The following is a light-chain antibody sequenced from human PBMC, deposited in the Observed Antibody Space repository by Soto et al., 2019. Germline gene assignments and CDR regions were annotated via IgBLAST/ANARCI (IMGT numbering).Light chain of an antibody. CDR2: EGS. CDR1: SSDVGSYNL. J-gene: IGLJ1*01. V-gene: IGLV2-23*01. Sequence: QSVLTQPASVSGSPGQSITISCTGTSSDVGSYNLVSWYQQHPGKAPKLMIYEGSKRPSGVSNRFSGSKSGNTASLTISGLQAEEEADYYCCSYAGNSLYVFGPGTKLTVL. CDR3: CSYAGNSLYV.